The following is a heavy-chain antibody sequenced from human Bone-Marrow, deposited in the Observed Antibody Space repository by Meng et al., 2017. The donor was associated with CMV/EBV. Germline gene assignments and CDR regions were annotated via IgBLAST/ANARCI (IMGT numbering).Heavy chain of an antibody. CDR3: AIDRRMIAARPRDYSYGMDV. J-gene: IGHJ6*02. D-gene: IGHD6-6*01. CDR1: EYTFTSYG. V-gene: IGHV1-18*01. Sequence: ASVKVSCKASEYTFTSYGINWLRQAPGQGLEWMGWISPYNGNTNYAQKVQGRVTMTTDTSTRTAYMELRSLRSDDTAVYFCAIDRRMIAARPRDYSYGMDVWGQGTTVTV. CDR2: ISPYNGNT.